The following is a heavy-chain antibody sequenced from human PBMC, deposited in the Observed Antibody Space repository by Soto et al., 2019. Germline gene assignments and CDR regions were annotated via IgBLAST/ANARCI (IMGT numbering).Heavy chain of an antibody. CDR3: ARDHPHSYGVYYFDY. V-gene: IGHV4-59*01. J-gene: IGHJ4*02. D-gene: IGHD5-18*01. CDR2: IYSSGST. Sequence: ETLSLTCTVSGGSISNYYWSWIRQPPGKGLEWIGYIYSSGSTHYNPSLQSRVTISIDTSKNQVSLKVNSVTAADTAVYYCARDHPHSYGVYYFDYWGQGTPVTVSS. CDR1: GGSISNYY.